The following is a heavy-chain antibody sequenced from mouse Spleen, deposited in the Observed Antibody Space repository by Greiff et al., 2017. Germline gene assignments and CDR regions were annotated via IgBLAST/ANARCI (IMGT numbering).Heavy chain of an antibody. V-gene: IGHV14-1*02. CDR3: AEGFAY. J-gene: IGHJ3*01. CDR1: GFNIKDYY. CDR2: IDPENGNT. Sequence: EVKVEESGAELVRPGALVKLSCKASGFNIKDYYMHWVKQRPEQGLEWIGWIDPENGNTIYDPKFQGKASITADTSSNTAYLQLSSLTSEDTAVYYCAEGFAYWGQGTLVTVSA.